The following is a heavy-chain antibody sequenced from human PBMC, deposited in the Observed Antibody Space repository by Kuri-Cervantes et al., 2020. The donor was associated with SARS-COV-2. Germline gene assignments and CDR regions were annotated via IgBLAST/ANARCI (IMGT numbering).Heavy chain of an antibody. CDR1: GFTFSNYS. D-gene: IGHD1-7*01. CDR3: ARDPKLGLPPA. V-gene: IGHV3-21*01. Sequence: GESLKISCAASGFTFSNYSMNWVRQAPGKGLEWVSSISSSSSYIYYADSVKGRFTISRDNAKNSLYLQMNSLRAEDTAVYYCARDPKLGLPPAWGQGTLVTVSS. CDR2: ISSSSSYI. J-gene: IGHJ5*02.